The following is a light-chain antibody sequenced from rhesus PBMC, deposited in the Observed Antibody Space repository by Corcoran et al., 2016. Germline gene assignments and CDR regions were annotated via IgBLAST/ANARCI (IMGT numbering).Light chain of an antibody. CDR2: RAS. CDR1: QGISNW. Sequence: DIQMTQSPSSLSASVGDRVTITCRASQGISNWLAWYQQKPGKAPKLLFYRASKLETGVPSRFSGSGSGTDFTLTISSLQPEDIATYYCQQHDNSPRTFGQGTKVEIK. CDR3: QQHDNSPRT. V-gene: IGKV1-69*01. J-gene: IGKJ1*01.